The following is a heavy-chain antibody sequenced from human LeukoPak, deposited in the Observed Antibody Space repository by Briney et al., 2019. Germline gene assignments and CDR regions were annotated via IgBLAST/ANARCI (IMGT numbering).Heavy chain of an antibody. V-gene: IGHV3-7*02. D-gene: IGHD1-26*01. CDR1: GFSFSGHW. CDR3: AYRNTLDY. J-gene: IGHJ4*02. Sequence: PGGSLRLSCVASGFSFSGHWMNWVRQPPGKGLEWVANIKPDGSEKYYVDSVKGRFTISRDDAKRSLDLQMDSLRVEDTATYYCAYRNTLDYWGPGTVVTVSS. CDR2: IKPDGSEK.